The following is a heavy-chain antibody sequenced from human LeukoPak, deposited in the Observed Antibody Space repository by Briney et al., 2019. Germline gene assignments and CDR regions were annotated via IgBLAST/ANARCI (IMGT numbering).Heavy chain of an antibody. D-gene: IGHD3-22*01. V-gene: IGHV3-48*02. CDR3: ARVRDNSGFSN. Sequence: GGSLRLSCSASGFTFSSYAMHWVRQAPGKGLEWVSYISTTNTMYYADSVKGRFTISRDDAKSSLYLQMNSLRDEDTAVYYCARVRDNSGFSNWGQGTLVTVSS. CDR1: GFTFSSYA. J-gene: IGHJ4*02. CDR2: ISTTNTM.